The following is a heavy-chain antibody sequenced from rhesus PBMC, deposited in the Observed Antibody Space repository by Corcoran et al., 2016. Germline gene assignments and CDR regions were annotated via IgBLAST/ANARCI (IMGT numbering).Heavy chain of an antibody. CDR1: GGSISGYY. V-gene: IGHV4-81*01. CDR2: FDGNNACT. CDR3: ARARSWNNRFDV. J-gene: IGHJ5-1*01. D-gene: IGHD2-39*01. Sequence: QVQLQESGPGLVKPSETLSLTCAVSGGSISGYYWSWIRQLPGKGLEWIGNFDGNNACTNKNTYRNSRVTTSKDTSKNQCSLKLSSVTAADTALYDCARARSWNNRFDVWGPGVLVTVSS.